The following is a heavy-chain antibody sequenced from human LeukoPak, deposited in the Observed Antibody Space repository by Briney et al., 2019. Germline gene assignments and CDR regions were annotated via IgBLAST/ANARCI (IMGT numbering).Heavy chain of an antibody. CDR1: GFTFSTYT. J-gene: IGHJ5*02. Sequence: GGSLRLSCAASGFTFSTYTMSWVRQAPGKGLEWVSSISSSSSYIYYADSVKGRFTISRDNAKNSLYLQMNSLRAEDTAVYYCARSPQWLVNWFDPWGQGTLVTASS. V-gene: IGHV3-21*01. D-gene: IGHD6-19*01. CDR3: ARSPQWLVNWFDP. CDR2: ISSSSSYI.